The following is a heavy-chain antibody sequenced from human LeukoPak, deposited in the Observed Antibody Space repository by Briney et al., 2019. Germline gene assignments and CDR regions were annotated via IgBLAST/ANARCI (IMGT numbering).Heavy chain of an antibody. CDR2: IYPGDSDT. D-gene: IGHD5-24*01. J-gene: IGHJ4*02. CDR3: ARLDMQRWLQPLAFDY. CDR1: GYSFTTYW. Sequence: SGESLKISCKGSGYSFTTYWIGWVRQMPGKGLEWMGIIYPGDSDTRYSPSFQGQVTISADKSISTAYLQWSSLKASDTAMYYCARLDMQRWLQPLAFDYWGQGTLVTVSS. V-gene: IGHV5-51*01.